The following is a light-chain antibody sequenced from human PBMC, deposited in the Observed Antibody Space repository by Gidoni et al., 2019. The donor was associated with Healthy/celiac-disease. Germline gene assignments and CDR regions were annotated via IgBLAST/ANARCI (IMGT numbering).Light chain of an antibody. Sequence: QSALTQPRSVSGSPGQSVTISCTGTSSDVGGYNNVSWYQQHPGKAPKLMIYDVSKQPSGVPDRFSGSKSGNTASLTISGLQAEDEADYYCCSYAGSYTWVFGGGTKLTVL. CDR1: SSDVGGYNN. CDR3: CSYAGSYTWV. J-gene: IGLJ3*02. V-gene: IGLV2-11*01. CDR2: DVS.